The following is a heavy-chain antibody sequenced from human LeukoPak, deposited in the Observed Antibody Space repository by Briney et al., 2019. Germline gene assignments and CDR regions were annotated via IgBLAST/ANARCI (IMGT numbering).Heavy chain of an antibody. J-gene: IGHJ6*03. Sequence: SETLSLTCAVYGGSFSGYYWSWIRQPPGKGLEWIGKINHSGSTNYNPSLKSRVTISVDTSKNQFSLKLSSVTAADTAVYYCASLASSTSSHYYYYYMDVWGKGTTVTVSS. CDR3: ASLASSTSSHYYYYYMDV. D-gene: IGHD2-2*01. CDR2: INHSGST. V-gene: IGHV4-34*01. CDR1: GGSFSGYY.